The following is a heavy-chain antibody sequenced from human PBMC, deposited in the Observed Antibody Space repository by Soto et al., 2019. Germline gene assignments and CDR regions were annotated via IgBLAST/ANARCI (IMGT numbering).Heavy chain of an antibody. D-gene: IGHD1-1*01. CDR2: INAGNGNT. J-gene: IGHJ3*02. V-gene: IGHV1-3*01. CDR3: ARAQLIPDAFDI. CDR1: GYTFTSYA. Sequence: ASVKVSCKASGYTFTSYAMHWVRQAPGQRLEWMGWINAGNGNTKYSQKFQGRVTITRDTSASTAYMELSSLRSEDTAVYYCARAQLIPDAFDIWGQGTMVTVSS.